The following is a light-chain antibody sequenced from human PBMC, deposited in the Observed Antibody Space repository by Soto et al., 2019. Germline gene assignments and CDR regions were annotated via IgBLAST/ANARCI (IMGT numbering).Light chain of an antibody. J-gene: IGKJ1*01. Sequence: EIVLTQSPATLSLSPGERATLSCRASQSIGSYLAWYQQKPGQAPRLLIYDASYRATGSPDRFSGSGSGTDFTLTIGRLEPEDFAVYYCQQRERSPRTFGQGTKVEIK. V-gene: IGKV3-11*01. CDR3: QQRERSPRT. CDR2: DAS. CDR1: QSIGSY.